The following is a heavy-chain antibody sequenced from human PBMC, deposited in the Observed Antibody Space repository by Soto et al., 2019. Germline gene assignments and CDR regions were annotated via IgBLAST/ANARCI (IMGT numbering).Heavy chain of an antibody. D-gene: IGHD3-16*01. CDR3: SKAFLSVTSSFDY. CDR1: GFTFSSYA. Sequence: GGSLRLSCAASGFTFSSYAMSWVRQAPGKGLEWVSAISGSGGSTYYADSVKGRFTISRDNSKNTLYLQMNSLRAEDTAVFYYSKAFLSVTSSFDYWGQGTLVTVSS. J-gene: IGHJ4*02. V-gene: IGHV3-23*01. CDR2: ISGSGGST.